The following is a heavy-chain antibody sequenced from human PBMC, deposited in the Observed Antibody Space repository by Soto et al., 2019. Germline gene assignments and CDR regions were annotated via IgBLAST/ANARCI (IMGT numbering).Heavy chain of an antibody. CDR1: GVSLSSAGNY. V-gene: IGHV4-31*03. Sequence: SATLSLTCTVSGVSLSSAGNYWTWIRQHPAKGLEWIGDIHNSGSTHHNPSLKSRVAMSIDTSNNQVSLRLSSVTAADTAVYYCARDLVIRGIGAFDSWGQGTLVTVSS. J-gene: IGHJ4*02. CDR2: IHNSGST. CDR3: ARDLVIRGIGAFDS. D-gene: IGHD3-10*01.